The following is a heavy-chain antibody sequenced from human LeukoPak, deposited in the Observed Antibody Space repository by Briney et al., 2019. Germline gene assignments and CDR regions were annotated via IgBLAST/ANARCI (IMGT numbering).Heavy chain of an antibody. Sequence: GRSLRLSCAASGFTFRNHGMHGVRRAPGKGLEGVAIIWYDGSNAYYADSVKGRFTVSRDNSKKVLYLQMNSLRVEDTAVYYCARDRGAGKYYDYWGQGTQVTVSS. V-gene: IGHV3-33*01. D-gene: IGHD4/OR15-4a*01. CDR2: IWYDGSNA. CDR3: ARDRGAGKYYDY. J-gene: IGHJ4*02. CDR1: GFTFRNHG.